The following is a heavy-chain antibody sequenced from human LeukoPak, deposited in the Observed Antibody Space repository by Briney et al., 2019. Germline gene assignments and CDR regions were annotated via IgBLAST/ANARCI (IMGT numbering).Heavy chain of an antibody. Sequence: ASVKVSCKASGGTFSSYAISWVRQAPGQGLEWMGGIIPIFGTANYAQKFQGRVTITTDESTSTAYMELSSLRSEDTAVYYCASVPTAARPTFMYAFDIWGQGTMVTVSS. D-gene: IGHD6-6*01. V-gene: IGHV1-69*05. CDR2: IIPIFGTA. CDR1: GGTFSSYA. J-gene: IGHJ3*02. CDR3: ASVPTAARPTFMYAFDI.